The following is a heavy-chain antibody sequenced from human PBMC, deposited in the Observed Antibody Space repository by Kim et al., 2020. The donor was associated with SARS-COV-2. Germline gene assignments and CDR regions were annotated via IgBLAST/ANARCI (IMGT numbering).Heavy chain of an antibody. CDR3: AREVYQPGTVVTPDAFDI. CDR2: INPNSGGT. D-gene: IGHD2-21*02. V-gene: IGHV1-2*02. J-gene: IGHJ3*02. Sequence: ASVKVSCKASGYTFTGYYMHWVRQAPGQGLEWMGWINPNSGGTNYAQKFQGRVTMTRDTSISTAYMELSRLRSDDTAVYYCAREVYQPGTVVTPDAFDIWGQGTMVTVSS. CDR1: GYTFTGYY.